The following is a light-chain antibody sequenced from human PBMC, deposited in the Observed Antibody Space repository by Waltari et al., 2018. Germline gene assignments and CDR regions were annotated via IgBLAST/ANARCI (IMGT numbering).Light chain of an antibody. V-gene: IGLV2-14*03. Sequence: QSALTQPASVSGSPGQSITIPCTGTSSDVGGYNYVSWYQQHPGKAPKLIIYDVGNRPSGVSNRFSGSKSGNTASLTISGLQAEDEADYYCSSYISSSTLELFGGGTSLTVL. J-gene: IGLJ2*01. CDR1: SSDVGGYNY. CDR3: SSYISSSTLEL. CDR2: DVG.